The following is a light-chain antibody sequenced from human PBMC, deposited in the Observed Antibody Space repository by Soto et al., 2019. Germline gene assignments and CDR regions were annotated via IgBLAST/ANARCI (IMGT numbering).Light chain of an antibody. Sequence: DIQMTQSPSTLSASVGDRVTITCRASQSMSSWLAWYQQKPGKAPKLLIYKASYLESGVSSRFSGSGSGTEFTLTISSLQPDDFATYYCQQYNGYSATFGGGTKVEVK. V-gene: IGKV1-5*03. J-gene: IGKJ4*01. CDR1: QSMSSW. CDR3: QQYNGYSAT. CDR2: KAS.